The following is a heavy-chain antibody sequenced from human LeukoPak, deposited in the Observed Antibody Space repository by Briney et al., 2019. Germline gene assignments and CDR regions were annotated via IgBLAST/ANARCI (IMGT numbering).Heavy chain of an antibody. D-gene: IGHD3-3*01. CDR1: GGTFSSYA. Sequence: ASVKVSCKASGGTFSSYAISWVRQAPGQGPEWMGGIIPIFGTANYAQKFQGRVTITADESTSTAYMELSSLRSEDTAVYYCASAVYYDFWSGLFDPWGQGTLVTVSS. CDR3: ASAVYYDFWSGLFDP. CDR2: IIPIFGTA. V-gene: IGHV1-69*13. J-gene: IGHJ5*02.